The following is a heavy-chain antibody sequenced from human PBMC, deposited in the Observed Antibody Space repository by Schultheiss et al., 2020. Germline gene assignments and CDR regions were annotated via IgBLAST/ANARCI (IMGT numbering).Heavy chain of an antibody. Sequence: GGSLRLSCAASGFTFSSYAMHWVRQAPGKGLEWVSYISSSSSAIYYSDSVKGRFTISRDNAKNSLYLQMNSLRAEDTAVYYCARGSGSYDYWGQGTLVTVSS. CDR3: ARGSGSYDY. D-gene: IGHD1-26*01. CDR1: GFTFSSYA. J-gene: IGHJ4*02. CDR2: ISSSSSAI. V-gene: IGHV3-48*01.